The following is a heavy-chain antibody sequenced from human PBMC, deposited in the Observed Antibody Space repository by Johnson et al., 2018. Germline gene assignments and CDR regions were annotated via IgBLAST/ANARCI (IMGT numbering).Heavy chain of an antibody. Sequence: QVQLVESGGGVVQPGRSLRLSCAASGFTFRSYGMHWVRQAPGKGLEWVAVISYDGRNKYYADSVKGRFTISRDNFKNTLYLQMNSLRAEDTAVYYCSKTQVGGDYYYYYMDVWGKGTTVTVSS. D-gene: IGHD6-19*01. V-gene: IGHV3-30*18. CDR1: GFTFRSYG. CDR3: SKTQVGGDYYYYYMDV. J-gene: IGHJ6*03. CDR2: ISYDGRNK.